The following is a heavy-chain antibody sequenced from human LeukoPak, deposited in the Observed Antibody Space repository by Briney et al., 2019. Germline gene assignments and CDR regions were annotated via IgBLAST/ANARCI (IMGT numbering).Heavy chain of an antibody. CDR1: GFTFSSYE. V-gene: IGHV3-48*03. Sequence: GGSLRLSCAASGFTFSSYELNWVRQAPGKGLEWVSYISSSGSTINYADSVKGRFTISRDNAKNSLYLQMNDLRDEDTAVYYCARGRDHAFDIWGQGTMVTVSS. CDR3: ARGRDHAFDI. J-gene: IGHJ3*02. CDR2: ISSSGSTI.